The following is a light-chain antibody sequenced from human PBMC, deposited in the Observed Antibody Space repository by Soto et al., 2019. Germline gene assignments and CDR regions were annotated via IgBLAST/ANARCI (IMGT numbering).Light chain of an antibody. V-gene: IGKV3-20*01. CDR3: QQYGSAPWT. CDR1: QSVSSSY. J-gene: IGKJ1*01. CDR2: GAS. Sequence: EIVLSQSPCTRSWSAGERATLACRSSQSVSSSYLAWYQQNPGQAPRLLIYGASSRATGIPDRFSGSGSATDFTLTISRLEPEDFAVYYCQQYGSAPWTFGQGTKV.